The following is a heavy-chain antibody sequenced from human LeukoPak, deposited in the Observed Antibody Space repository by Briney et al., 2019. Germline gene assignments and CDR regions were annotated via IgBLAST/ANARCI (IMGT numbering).Heavy chain of an antibody. CDR2: VYSTGTP. J-gene: IGHJ4*01. CDR3: TRGLQERDIIRGFDF. V-gene: IGHV4-61*02. D-gene: IGHD3-10*01. CDR1: GDSISSGDYY. Sequence: PSQTLSLTCTVTGDSISSGDYYWTWIRQPAGRGLEWIGRVYSTGTPNYNPSLKSRLAMSVDTSKNQFSLTLNSVTAADTAVYFCTRGLQERDIIRGFDFWGPGILVTVSS.